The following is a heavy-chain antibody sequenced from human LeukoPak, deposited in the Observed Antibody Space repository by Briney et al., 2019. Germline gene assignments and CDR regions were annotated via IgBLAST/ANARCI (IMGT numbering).Heavy chain of an antibody. CDR1: GFKFHNYA. CDR2: INEDGSEK. D-gene: IGHD3-10*01. J-gene: IGHJ4*02. Sequence: GGSLRLSCTASGFKFHNYALHWVRQAPGKGLEWVANINEDGSEKYYLDSVRGRFTISRDNAKNSLYLQMDSLRAEDTAVYYCARLFVYGSGAEAFDYWGQGALVTVSS. V-gene: IGHV3-7*01. CDR3: ARLFVYGSGAEAFDY.